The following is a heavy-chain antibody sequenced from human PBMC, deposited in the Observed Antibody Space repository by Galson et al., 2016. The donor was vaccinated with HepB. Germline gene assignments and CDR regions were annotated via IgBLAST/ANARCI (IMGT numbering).Heavy chain of an antibody. CDR2: IYKGGST. J-gene: IGHJ4*02. Sequence: LRLSCAVSGFTVSANYMSWVRQGPGKGLEWVSGIYKGGSTYYAVSVKGRFTISRDTSENTLQLHMNSLTVDDTAVYYCTLGSAASYWGQGTLVIVSS. D-gene: IGHD3-10*01. CDR1: GFTVSANY. CDR3: TLGSAASY. V-gene: IGHV3-53*01.